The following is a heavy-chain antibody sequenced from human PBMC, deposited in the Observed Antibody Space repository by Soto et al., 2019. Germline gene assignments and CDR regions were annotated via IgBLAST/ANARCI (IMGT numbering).Heavy chain of an antibody. CDR2: INRDGSGK. D-gene: IGHD3-22*01. J-gene: IGHJ4*02. Sequence: PGGSLRLSCAASGFTFNTGWMTWVRQAPGMGLEWVANINRDGSGKYYVDSVKGRFTISRDNSKSSLHLQMGSLRAEDTAVYYCARDRADSSGYYDSSFDYWGQGTLVTVSS. CDR3: ARDRADSSGYYDSSFDY. CDR1: GFTFNTGW. V-gene: IGHV3-7*01.